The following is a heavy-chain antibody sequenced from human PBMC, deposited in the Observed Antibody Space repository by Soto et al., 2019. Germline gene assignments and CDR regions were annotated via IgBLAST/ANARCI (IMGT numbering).Heavy chain of an antibody. Sequence: QVQLVQSGAEVKKPGSSVKVSCKASGGTFSSYTISWVRQAPGQGLEWMGRIIPILGIANYAQKFQGRVTITADKSTSTAYMELSSLRSEDTAVYYCARLVGATAYWFDPWGQGTLVTVPS. CDR2: IIPILGIA. CDR3: ARLVGATAYWFDP. J-gene: IGHJ5*02. CDR1: GGTFSSYT. V-gene: IGHV1-69*02. D-gene: IGHD1-26*01.